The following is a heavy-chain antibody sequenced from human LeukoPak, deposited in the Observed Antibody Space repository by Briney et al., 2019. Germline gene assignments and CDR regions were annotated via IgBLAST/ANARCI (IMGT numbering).Heavy chain of an antibody. D-gene: IGHD4/OR15-4a*01. CDR3: ARPTRGLTTDY. Sequence: GGSLRLSCVASGFTFSNYWMSWVRQAPGKGLEWVANIKQDGSEKSYVDSVKGRFTISRDNAKNSLFLQMNSLRAEDTAIYYCARPTRGLTTDYWGQGTLVTVSS. CDR1: GFTFSNYW. CDR2: IKQDGSEK. V-gene: IGHV3-7*03. J-gene: IGHJ4*02.